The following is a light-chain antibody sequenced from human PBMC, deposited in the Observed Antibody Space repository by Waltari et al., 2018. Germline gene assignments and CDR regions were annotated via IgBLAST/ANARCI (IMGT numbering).Light chain of an antibody. CDR2: EVT. CDR1: NRDVGAYHY. Sequence: QSVLTQPPSAPGSPGHSVTISRPRTNRDVGAYHYVSWYQQHPGKVPKLLIYEVTKRPSGVPDRFSGSKSGNTASLTVSGLQADDEADYYCGVWDSSLSAYVFGPGT. J-gene: IGLJ1*01. CDR3: GVWDSSLSAYV. V-gene: IGLV2-8*01.